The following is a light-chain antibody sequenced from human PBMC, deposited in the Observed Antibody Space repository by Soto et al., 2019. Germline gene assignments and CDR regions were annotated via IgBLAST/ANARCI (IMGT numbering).Light chain of an antibody. V-gene: IGKV3-15*01. J-gene: IGKJ1*01. Sequence: EVVMTHSPVTLSVSPGERATLSCRSSQSVGRNLAWYQQKPGQAPRLLLYGTSTRATGIPARFSGSGSGTEFTLTISSLQSEDFAVYYCQHYDNWPPWTFGQGTKVDIK. CDR3: QHYDNWPPWT. CDR1: QSVGRN. CDR2: GTS.